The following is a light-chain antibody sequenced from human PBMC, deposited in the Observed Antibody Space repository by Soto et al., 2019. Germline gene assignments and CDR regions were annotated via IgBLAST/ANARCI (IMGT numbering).Light chain of an antibody. CDR1: QSVSSN. CDR2: AVS. Sequence: EILMTQSPATLSVSPGERATLSCRASQSVSSNLAWYQQKPGQAPRLLIYAVSTRATGIPDRFSGSGSGTDFTLTISRLEPEDFAVYFCQQYGNSPQITFGQGTRLEIK. J-gene: IGKJ5*01. V-gene: IGKV3-15*01. CDR3: QQYGNSPQIT.